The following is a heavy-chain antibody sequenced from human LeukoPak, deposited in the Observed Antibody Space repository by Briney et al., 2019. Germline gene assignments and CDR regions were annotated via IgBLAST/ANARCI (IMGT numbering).Heavy chain of an antibody. J-gene: IGHJ4*02. CDR3: ARDRYGD. D-gene: IGHD5-18*01. CDR1: GFTFSSSW. Sequence: PGGSLRLSCVASGFTFSSSWMSWVRQAPGKGLEWVANINHDGSEEFYVGSLKGRFTISRDNAKNSLYLQMNSLRVEDTAVYYCARDRYGDWGQGTLVTVSS. V-gene: IGHV3-7*05. CDR2: INHDGSEE.